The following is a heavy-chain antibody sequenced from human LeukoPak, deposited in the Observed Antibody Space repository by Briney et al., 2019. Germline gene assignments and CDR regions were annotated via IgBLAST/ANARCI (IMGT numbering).Heavy chain of an antibody. V-gene: IGHV4-39*01. D-gene: IGHD3-22*01. CDR1: GGSISRISYY. Sequence: KSSETLSLTCSVSGGSISRISYYWGWIRQPPGKGLEWIGSMYYSGRTYYNPSLRTRATISVDTPKKQFSLKLTSVTAADTAVYYCATGLSYYDSSGPPYYFDXXXXGXLVTVSS. J-gene: IGHJ4*02. CDR2: MYYSGRT. CDR3: ATGLSYYDSSGPPYYFDX.